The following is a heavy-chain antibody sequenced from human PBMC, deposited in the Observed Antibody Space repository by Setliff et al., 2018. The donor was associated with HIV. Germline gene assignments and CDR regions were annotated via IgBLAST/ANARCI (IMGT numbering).Heavy chain of an antibody. CDR2: INPDNGGT. V-gene: IGHV1-2*02. CDR3: ASSGGYPDYFDY. Sequence: ASVKVSCKTSGYTFSDYYIHWVRQAPGQGLEWMGWINPDNGGTNYAQKFHGRVTMTTDTSISTAYMVLSRLRSDDAAMYYCASSGGYPDYFDYWGQGTLVTVSS. D-gene: IGHD1-26*01. J-gene: IGHJ4*02. CDR1: GYTFSDYY.